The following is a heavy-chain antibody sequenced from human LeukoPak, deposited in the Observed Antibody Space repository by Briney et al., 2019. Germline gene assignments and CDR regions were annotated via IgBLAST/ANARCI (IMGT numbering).Heavy chain of an antibody. D-gene: IGHD2-2*01. V-gene: IGHV4-4*07. CDR1: GGSISSYY. CDR3: ARVLEDIVVVPAATSWFDP. J-gene: IGHJ5*02. Sequence: SETLSLTCTVSGGSISSYYWSWIRQPAGKGPEWIGRIYTSGSTNYNPSLKSRVTMSVDTSKNQFSLKLSSVTAADTAVYYCARVLEDIVVVPAATSWFDPWGQGTLVTVSS. CDR2: IYTSGST.